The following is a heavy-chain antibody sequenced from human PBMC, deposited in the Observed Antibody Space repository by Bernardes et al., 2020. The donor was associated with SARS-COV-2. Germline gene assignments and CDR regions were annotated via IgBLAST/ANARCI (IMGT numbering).Heavy chain of an antibody. CDR2: IWYDGSNK. V-gene: IGHV3-33*01. CDR1: GFTFSSYG. D-gene: IGHD5-18*01. CDR3: ASSRGYSYGEIDY. Sequence: GSLRLSCAASGFTFSSYGMHWVRQAPGKGLEWVAVIWYDGSNKYYADSVKGRFTISRDNSKNTLYLQMNSLRAEDTAVYYCASSRGYSYGEIDYWGQGTLVTVSS. J-gene: IGHJ4*02.